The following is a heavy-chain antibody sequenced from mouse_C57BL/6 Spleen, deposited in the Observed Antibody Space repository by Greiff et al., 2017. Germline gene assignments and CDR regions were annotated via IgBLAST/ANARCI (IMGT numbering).Heavy chain of an antibody. CDR2: IDPSDSYT. CDR3: ARSGSNPYCYFDV. V-gene: IGHV1-69*01. J-gene: IGHJ1*03. D-gene: IGHD2-5*01. CDR1: GYTFTSYW. Sequence: QVQLQQPGAELVMPGASVKLSCKASGYTFTSYWMHWVKQRPGQGLEWIGEIDPSDSYTNYNQKVKGKSTLTVDKSSSTAYMQLSSLTSEDSAVYYCARSGSNPYCYFDVWGTGTTVTVSS.